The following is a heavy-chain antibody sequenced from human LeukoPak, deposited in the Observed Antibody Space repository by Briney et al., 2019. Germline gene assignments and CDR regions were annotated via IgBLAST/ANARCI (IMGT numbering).Heavy chain of an antibody. J-gene: IGHJ5*02. CDR3: AKSGRSGLLGTTVTSMRWFDP. Sequence: SETLSLTCTVSGYSISSGYYWGWVRQPPGKWLEWIGSIYHSGSTYYNPSLKSRVTISVDTSKNQFSLKLSSVTAADTAVYYCAKSGRSGLLGTTVTSMRWFDPWGQGTLVTVSS. D-gene: IGHD4-17*01. V-gene: IGHV4-38-2*02. CDR2: IYHSGST. CDR1: GYSISSGYY.